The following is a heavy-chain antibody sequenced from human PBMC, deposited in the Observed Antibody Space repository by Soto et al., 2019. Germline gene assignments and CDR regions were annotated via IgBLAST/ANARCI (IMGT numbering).Heavy chain of an antibody. CDR1: GGSTSSYY. Sequence: PSETLSLTCTVSGGSTSSYYWSWIRQPPGKGLEWIGYIYYSGSTNYNPSNKSRVTISVDTSKNQFSLKLSSVTAADTAVYYCAREGRDGRIDYWGQGTLVTVS. CDR3: AREGRDGRIDY. CDR2: IYYSGST. J-gene: IGHJ4*02. V-gene: IGHV4-59*01. D-gene: IGHD2-15*01.